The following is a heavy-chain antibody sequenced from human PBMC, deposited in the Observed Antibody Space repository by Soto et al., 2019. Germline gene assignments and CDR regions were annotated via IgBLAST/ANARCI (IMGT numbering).Heavy chain of an antibody. Sequence: QVQLQESGPGLVKPSQTLSLTCTVSGGSISSGNYYWSWIRQHPGKGLEWIGYIYYSGSTYYNPSLKSRFTISVDTSKNQFSLTLSSVTAAATAVYYCARHNYDSSGTAVDVWGQGTTVTVSS. D-gene: IGHD3-22*01. J-gene: IGHJ6*02. V-gene: IGHV4-31*03. CDR1: GGSISSGNYY. CDR3: ARHNYDSSGTAVDV. CDR2: IYYSGST.